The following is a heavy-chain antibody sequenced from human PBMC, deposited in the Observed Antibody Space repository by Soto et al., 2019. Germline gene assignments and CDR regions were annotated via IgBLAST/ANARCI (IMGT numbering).Heavy chain of an antibody. V-gene: IGHV1-18*01. CDR3: ARKGEMTYYYYGLDV. J-gene: IGHJ6*02. Sequence: QVQLVQSGAEVRKPGASVKVSCKASGYTFTTYGISWVRQAPGQGLEWMGWISGYNGHTKYAQKFQGRVTMTTETSTNTIYMDLRHLRSSDTAVYYCARKGEMTYYYYGLDVWGQGTTVNVSS. D-gene: IGHD3-16*01. CDR2: ISGYNGHT. CDR1: GYTFTTYG.